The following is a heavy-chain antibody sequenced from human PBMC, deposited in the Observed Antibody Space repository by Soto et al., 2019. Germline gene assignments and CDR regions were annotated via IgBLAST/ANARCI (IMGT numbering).Heavy chain of an antibody. J-gene: IGHJ6*04. CDR3: AKDAGYYDFGRWGGYYYSGMDV. D-gene: IGHD3-3*01. CDR1: GFTFSSYG. V-gene: IGHV3-30*18. Sequence: PGGSLRLSCAASGFTFSSYGMHWVRQAPGKGLEWVAVISYDGSNKYYADSVKGRFTISRDNSKNTLYLQMNSLRAEDTAVYYCAKDAGYYDFGRWGGYYYSGMDVWGKGTRVTVPS. CDR2: ISYDGSNK.